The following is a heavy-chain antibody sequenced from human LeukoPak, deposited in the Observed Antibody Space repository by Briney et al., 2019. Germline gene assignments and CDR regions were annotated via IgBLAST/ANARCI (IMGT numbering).Heavy chain of an antibody. V-gene: IGHV3-53*04. J-gene: IGHJ6*02. D-gene: IGHD6-19*01. Sequence: ETLSLTCTVSGGSISSSSYYWGWVRQAPGKGLEWVSVIYSGGSTYYADSVKGRFTISRHNSKNTLYLQMNSLRAEDTAVYYCARDLIAVGIEDYYYYGMDVWGQGTTVTVSS. CDR3: ARDLIAVGIEDYYYYGMDV. CDR2: IYSGGST. CDR1: GGSISSSSYY.